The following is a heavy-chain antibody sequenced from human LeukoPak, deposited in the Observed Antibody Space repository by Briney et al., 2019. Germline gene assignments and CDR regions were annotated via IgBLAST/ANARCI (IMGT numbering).Heavy chain of an antibody. Sequence: SETLPLTCTVSGGSISSYYWSWIRQPPGKGLEWIGYIYYSGSTNYDPSLKSRVTISVDTSKNQFSLKSSSVIAADTAVYYCARHGLIWSAMGYFDYWGQGTLVTVSS. J-gene: IGHJ4*02. CDR1: GGSISSYY. V-gene: IGHV4-59*08. D-gene: IGHD3-16*01. CDR3: ARHGLIWSAMGYFDY. CDR2: IYYSGST.